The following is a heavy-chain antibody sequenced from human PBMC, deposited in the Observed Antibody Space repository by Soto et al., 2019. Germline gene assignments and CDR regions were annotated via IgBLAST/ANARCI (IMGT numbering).Heavy chain of an antibody. V-gene: IGHV3-23*01. CDR2: ISGSGGST. Sequence: EVQLLESGGGLVQPGGSLRLSCAASGFTFSSYAMSWVRQAPGKRLEGGSAISGSGGSTYYAHSVKGRFTISRDNSKNTLYLQMNSLRAEDTAVYYCAKGSGYNWNHDPLGAFDYWGQGTLVTVSS. J-gene: IGHJ4*02. D-gene: IGHD1-20*01. CDR1: GFTFSSYA. CDR3: AKGSGYNWNHDPLGAFDY.